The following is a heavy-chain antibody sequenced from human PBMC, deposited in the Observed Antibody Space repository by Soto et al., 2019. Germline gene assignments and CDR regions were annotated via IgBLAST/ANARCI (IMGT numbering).Heavy chain of an antibody. Sequence: GASVKVSCKASGGTFSSYAISWVRQAPGQGLEWMGGIIPIFGTANYAQKFQGRVTITADKSTSTAYMELSSLRSEDTAVYYCARLLVGATDWFDPWGQGTLVTGSS. J-gene: IGHJ5*02. CDR3: ARLLVGATDWFDP. D-gene: IGHD1-26*01. CDR2: IIPIFGTA. CDR1: GGTFSSYA. V-gene: IGHV1-69*06.